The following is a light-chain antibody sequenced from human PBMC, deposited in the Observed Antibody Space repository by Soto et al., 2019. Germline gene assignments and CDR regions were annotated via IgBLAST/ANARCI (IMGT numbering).Light chain of an antibody. CDR3: MQALQTVYT. V-gene: IGKV2-28*01. CDR2: LGS. Sequence: DIVMTQSPLSLPVTPGEPDSISCRSSQSLLHSNGYNYLDWYLQKPGQSPQLLIYLGSNRASGVPDRFSGSGSGTDFTLKISRVEAEDVGVYYCMQALQTVYTFGQGTKLEIK. CDR1: QSLLHSNGYNY. J-gene: IGKJ2*01.